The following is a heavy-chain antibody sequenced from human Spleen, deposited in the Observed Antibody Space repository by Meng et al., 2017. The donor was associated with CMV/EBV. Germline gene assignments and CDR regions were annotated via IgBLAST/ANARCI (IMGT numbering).Heavy chain of an antibody. J-gene: IGHJ3*01. CDR3: ARAATATMAVTGHDTFDV. D-gene: IGHD1-14*01. CDR1: GYTFTKYY. Sequence: ASVKVSCKTSGYTFTKYYMNWVRQAPGQGLEWMGWINPKNGGTKYAQKFQGRVTMTRDTSITTAYMELSRLRSDDTAVYYCARAATATMAVTGHDTFDVWGQGTMVTVSS. CDR2: INPKNGGT. V-gene: IGHV1-2*02.